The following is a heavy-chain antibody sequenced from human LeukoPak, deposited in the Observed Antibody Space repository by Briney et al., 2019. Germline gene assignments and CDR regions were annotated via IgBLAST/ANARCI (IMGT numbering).Heavy chain of an antibody. CDR3: ARGRSNYYGMDV. D-gene: IGHD1-26*01. CDR2: IYYNGNT. Sequence: SETLSLTCAVYGGSFSGYYWNWIRRPPGKGLEWIGYIYYNGNTNYSPSLKSRVTMSVDTSKNLFSLKVSSVTAADTAVYYCARGRSNYYGMDVWGQGTTVTVSS. V-gene: IGHV4-59*01. CDR1: GGSFSGYY. J-gene: IGHJ6*02.